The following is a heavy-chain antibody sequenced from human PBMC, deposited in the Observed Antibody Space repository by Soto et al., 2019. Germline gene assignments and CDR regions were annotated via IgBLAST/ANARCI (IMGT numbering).Heavy chain of an antibody. CDR3: AKDPNGDWLGAFDS. V-gene: IGHV3-23*01. CDR2: ITGSGVNT. CDR1: AFTFSAYA. J-gene: IGHJ4*02. D-gene: IGHD3-9*01. Sequence: EMQLLESGGGLVQPGGSLRLSCTTSAFTFSAYAMTWVRQFPGKGLEWVSAITGSGVNTYYADSVRGRFTVSRDNSKNKLYLQMNSLRVEDTAMYYCAKDPNGDWLGAFDSWGQGTLVTVST.